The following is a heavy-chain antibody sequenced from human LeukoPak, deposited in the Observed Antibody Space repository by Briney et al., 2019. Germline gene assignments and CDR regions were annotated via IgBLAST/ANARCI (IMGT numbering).Heavy chain of an antibody. CDR1: GFTFSSYA. Sequence: GGSLRLSCAASGFTFSSYAMHWVRQAPGKGLEWVALIWYDGSNRYYTDSVKGRLTISRDNSKDTLFLQMNSLRAEDTAVYYCAREGPRGNSQFDYWGQGTLVTVSS. J-gene: IGHJ4*02. CDR3: AREGPRGNSQFDY. V-gene: IGHV3-33*08. CDR2: IWYDGSNR. D-gene: IGHD2/OR15-2a*01.